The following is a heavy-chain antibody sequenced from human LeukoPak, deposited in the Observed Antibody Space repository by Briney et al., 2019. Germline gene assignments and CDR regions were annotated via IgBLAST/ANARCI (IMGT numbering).Heavy chain of an antibody. Sequence: GASVKVSCTASGYTFTNYYIHWVRQAPGQGLEWMGMINPSGGSTNYAQKFQGRVTMTRDTSTSTVYMELSSLGSEDTAVYYCAREEHGGYHDYWGQGTLVIVSS. D-gene: IGHD4-23*01. CDR1: GYTFTNYY. CDR3: AREEHGGYHDY. CDR2: INPSGGST. J-gene: IGHJ4*02. V-gene: IGHV1-46*01.